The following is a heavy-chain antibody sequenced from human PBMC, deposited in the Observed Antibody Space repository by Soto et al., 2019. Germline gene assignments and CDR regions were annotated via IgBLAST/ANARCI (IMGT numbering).Heavy chain of an antibody. V-gene: IGHV4-34*01. Sequence: QVQLQQWGAGLLKPSETLSLTCAVYGGSFSAYYWTWIRQPPGMGLEWIGEINHSGSTNYNPSLKSRVTISVDTSKNQFSLKLTSVTAADTAVYYCARDKITGLFDYWGQGTLVTVSS. D-gene: IGHD2-8*02. J-gene: IGHJ4*02. CDR1: GGSFSAYY. CDR3: ARDKITGLFDY. CDR2: INHSGST.